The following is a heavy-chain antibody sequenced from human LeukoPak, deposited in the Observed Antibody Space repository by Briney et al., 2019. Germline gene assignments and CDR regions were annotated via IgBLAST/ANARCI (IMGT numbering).Heavy chain of an antibody. V-gene: IGHV3-74*01. D-gene: IGHD6-19*01. CDR2: INSDGSST. CDR1: GFTFNRFW. Sequence: GGALRLSCTASGFTFNRFWMHWVRQAPGKELVCVSRINSDGSSTNYADSVKGRFTISRDNAKNTLYLPMNSLRAEDTALYYCAREDVDITVATSGAFDIWGQGTMVTVSS. J-gene: IGHJ3*02. CDR3: AREDVDITVATSGAFDI.